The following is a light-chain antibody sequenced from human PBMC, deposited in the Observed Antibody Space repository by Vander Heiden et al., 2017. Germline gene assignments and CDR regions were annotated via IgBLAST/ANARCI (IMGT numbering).Light chain of an antibody. CDR1: SSNIGAGH. Sequence: QSILTQPPSASGTPGQRVTIYCSGSSSNIGAGHVNWYQQLPGAAPKVLIYGTSQRPSGVADRFSGSKSGTSATLAISGLRSDDEADYYCASWDDSLSVVQFGGGTRLTVL. CDR2: GTS. J-gene: IGLJ3*02. V-gene: IGLV1-47*01. CDR3: ASWDDSLSVVQ.